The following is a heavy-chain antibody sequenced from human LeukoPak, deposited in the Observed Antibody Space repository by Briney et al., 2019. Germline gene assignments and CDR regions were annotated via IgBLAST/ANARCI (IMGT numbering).Heavy chain of an antibody. CDR2: IYHSGST. CDR3: AREAPGLADAFDI. J-gene: IGHJ3*02. Sequence: SQTLSLTCAVSGGSISSGGYSWSWIRQPPGKGLEWIGYIYHSGSTYYNPSLKSRVTISVDRSKNQFFLKLSSVTAADTAVYYCAREAPGLADAFDIWGQGTMVTVSS. D-gene: IGHD3-16*01. CDR1: GGSISSGGYS. V-gene: IGHV4-30-2*01.